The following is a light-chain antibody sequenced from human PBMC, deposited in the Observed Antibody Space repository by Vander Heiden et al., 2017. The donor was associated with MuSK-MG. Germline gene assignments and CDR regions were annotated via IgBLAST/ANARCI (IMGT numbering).Light chain of an antibody. J-gene: IGLJ2*01. CDR1: SANIGSNH. CDR3: AAGDDIMSCVV. Sequence: SVLTQPPSASGTTGQRVPLACSGSSANIGSNHVYCYHQLPATAPKLLIYRNTQRPSVVPDRFSGSKSGTSATMTTSGLLAEEDADYYCAAGDDIMSCVVFGGGTKLTVL. V-gene: IGLV1-47*01. CDR2: RNT.